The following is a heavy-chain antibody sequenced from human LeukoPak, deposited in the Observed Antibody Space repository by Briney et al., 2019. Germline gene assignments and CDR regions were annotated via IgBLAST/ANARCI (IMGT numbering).Heavy chain of an antibody. CDR3: ARDCIGCHGFDF. J-gene: IGHJ4*02. CDR1: GYSFINYG. CDR2: VSAYADYT. Sequence: GASVKVSCKTSGYSFINYGITWVRQAPGQGLEWMGWVSAYADYTNYVQKFQGRVSMTTDTSTNTAYMELRSLRPDDTAVYYCARDCIGCHGFDFWGQGTLVTVSS. V-gene: IGHV1-18*01. D-gene: IGHD2-15*01.